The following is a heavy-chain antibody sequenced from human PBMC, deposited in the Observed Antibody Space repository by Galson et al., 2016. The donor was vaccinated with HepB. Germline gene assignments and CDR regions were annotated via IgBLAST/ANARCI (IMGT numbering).Heavy chain of an antibody. V-gene: IGHV6-1*01. D-gene: IGHD1-20*01. Sequence: CAISGDSVSSNSAAWSWIRQSPSRGLEWLGRTYYRSNWHYDYAVSVTGRVTINPDTSKNQFSLQLNSMTPEDTAVYYYARVSLVTANIWTWSAVEYWGQGALVTVSS. CDR1: GDSVSSNSAA. CDR2: TYYRSNWHY. J-gene: IGHJ4*02. CDR3: ARVSLVTANIWTWSAVEY.